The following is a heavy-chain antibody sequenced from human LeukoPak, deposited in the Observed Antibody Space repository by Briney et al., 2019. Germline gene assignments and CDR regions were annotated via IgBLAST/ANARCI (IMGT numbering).Heavy chain of an antibody. CDR2: INTNTGNP. CDR1: GYTFTTYG. V-gene: IGHV7-4-1*02. J-gene: IGHJ4*02. D-gene: IGHD6-13*01. Sequence: GASVKVSCKASGYTFTTYGINWVRQAPGQGLEWMGWINTNTGNPTYAQGFTGRFVFSLDTSVSTAYLQISSLKAEDTAVYYCARDLSSSWSDYWGQGTLVTVSS. CDR3: ARDLSSSWSDY.